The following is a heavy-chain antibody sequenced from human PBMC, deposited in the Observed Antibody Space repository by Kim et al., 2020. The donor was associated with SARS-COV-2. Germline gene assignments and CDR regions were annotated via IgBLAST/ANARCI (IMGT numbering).Heavy chain of an antibody. CDR3: ARGIDY. J-gene: IGHJ4*02. V-gene: IGHV1-2*02. D-gene: IGHD6-13*01. CDR2: PNSGGK. Sequence: PNSGGKNYAQKFQGRVTMTRDTSISTAYMELGRLRSDDTAVYYCARGIDYWGQGTLVTVSS.